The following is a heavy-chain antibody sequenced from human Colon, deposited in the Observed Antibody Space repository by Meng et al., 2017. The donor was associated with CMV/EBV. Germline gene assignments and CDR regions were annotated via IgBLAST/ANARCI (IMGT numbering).Heavy chain of an antibody. CDR1: GFTFSASD. Sequence: SCAASGFTFSASDIHWVRQASGRGLGWVSYTDGRRTAYADSVEGRFTISRDTAENTLYLQMNSLSADDTAVYYCAADILSVGGTFDFWGQGALVTVSS. V-gene: IGHV3-74*01. CDR2: TDGRRT. D-gene: IGHD6-19*01. J-gene: IGHJ4*02. CDR3: AADILSVGGTFDF.